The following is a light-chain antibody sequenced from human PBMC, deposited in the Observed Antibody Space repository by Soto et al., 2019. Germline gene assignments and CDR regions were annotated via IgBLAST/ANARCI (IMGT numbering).Light chain of an antibody. V-gene: IGKV1-5*01. CDR3: QQYDVYSPWM. Sequence: IHIIHTSFTLSGSDGASVTDNWRASQSISSWLAWYQQKPGKAPKLLIYDASSLESGVPSRFSGSGSGTEFTLTISSLQPDDSATYYCQQYDVYSPWMFGQGTKVDIK. J-gene: IGKJ1*01. CDR2: DAS. CDR1: QSISSW.